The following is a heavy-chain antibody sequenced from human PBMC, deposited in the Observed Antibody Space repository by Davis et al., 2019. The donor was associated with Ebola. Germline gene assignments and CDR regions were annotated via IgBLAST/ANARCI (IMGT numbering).Heavy chain of an antibody. J-gene: IGHJ4*02. Sequence: PGGSLRLSCTASGFTFGDYAMSWVRQAPGKGLEWVGFIRSKAYGGTTEYAASVKGRFTISRDDSKSIAYLQMNSLKTEDTAVYYCTRDLDDYRYWGQGTLVTVSS. CDR3: TRDLDDYRY. D-gene: IGHD5-12*01. CDR2: IRSKAYGGTT. V-gene: IGHV3-49*04. CDR1: GFTFGDYA.